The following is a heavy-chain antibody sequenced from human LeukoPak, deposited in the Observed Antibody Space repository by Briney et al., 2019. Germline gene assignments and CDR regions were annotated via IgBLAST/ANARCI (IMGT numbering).Heavy chain of an antibody. Sequence: PSEILSPTCAVYGGSFSGYYWSWIRQPPGKGLEWIGEINHSGSTNYNPSLKSRVTISVDTSKNQFSLKLSSVTAADTAVYYCARVSGYDEAFDYWGQGTLVTVSS. J-gene: IGHJ4*02. CDR2: INHSGST. CDR3: ARVSGYDEAFDY. D-gene: IGHD5-12*01. V-gene: IGHV4-34*01. CDR1: GGSFSGYY.